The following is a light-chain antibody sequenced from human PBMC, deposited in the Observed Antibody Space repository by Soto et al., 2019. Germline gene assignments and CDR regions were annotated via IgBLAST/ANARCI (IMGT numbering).Light chain of an antibody. J-gene: IGKJ1*01. CDR1: QSVSNF. CDR2: DAS. V-gene: IGKV3-11*01. CDR3: QQRSTNWRWT. Sequence: EIVLTQSPSTLSLSPGDTATLSCRASQSVSNFLGWYQQKPGQAPRLLIYDASNRAAGIPARFSGSGSGTDFTLTISNLEPEDFAVYYCQQRSTNWRWTFGQGSKVDI.